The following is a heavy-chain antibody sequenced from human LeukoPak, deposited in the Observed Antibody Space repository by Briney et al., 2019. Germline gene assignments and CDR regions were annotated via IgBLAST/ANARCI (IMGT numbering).Heavy chain of an antibody. CDR1: GGSISSYY. J-gene: IGHJ6*03. CDR3: AREVRDYVDYYYSYMDV. Sequence: WETLSLTCTVSGGSISSYYWTWLRQPPGKGLEWIGYIWYGGNTNTNYSPYLKSRVTISVDRSKNQFSLNLSAVTAADTAVYYCAREVRDYVDYYYSYMDVWGKRTTVTVSS. D-gene: IGHD4-17*01. CDR2: IWYGGNTNT. V-gene: IGHV4-59*01.